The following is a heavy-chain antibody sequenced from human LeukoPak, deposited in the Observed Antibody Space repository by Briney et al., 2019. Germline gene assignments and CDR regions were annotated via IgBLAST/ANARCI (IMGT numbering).Heavy chain of an antibody. CDR2: IYYSGST. CDR3: ARVPYSSSWADY. J-gene: IGHJ4*02. V-gene: IGHV4-59*01. Sequence: SETLSLTCTVSGGSISSYYWSWIRQPPGKGLEWIGYIYYSGSTNYNPSLKSRVTISVDTSKNQISLKLSSVTAADTAVYYCARVPYSSSWADYWGQGTLVTVSS. D-gene: IGHD6-13*01. CDR1: GGSISSYY.